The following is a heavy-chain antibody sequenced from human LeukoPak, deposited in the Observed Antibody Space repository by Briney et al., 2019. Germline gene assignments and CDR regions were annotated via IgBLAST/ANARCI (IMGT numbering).Heavy chain of an antibody. D-gene: IGHD3-16*02. CDR1: GYSFTSYW. CDR2: IDPSESYT. V-gene: IGHV5-10-1*01. Sequence: GESLKISCKGSGYSFTSYWFGWVRQMPGKGLEWMGRIDPSESYTNYSPSFQGHVTISADKSITTAYLQWSSLKASDTAMYYCARLEGGVIVDYWGQGTLVTVSS. CDR3: ARLEGGVIVDY. J-gene: IGHJ4*02.